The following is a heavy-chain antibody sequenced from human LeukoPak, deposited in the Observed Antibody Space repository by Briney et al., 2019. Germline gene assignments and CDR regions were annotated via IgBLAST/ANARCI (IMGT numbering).Heavy chain of an antibody. CDR2: ISWNSGSV. D-gene: IGHD1-26*01. CDR3: AKSGRELLTSQFDY. Sequence: GGSLRLSCAASGFTFDDYAMHWVRQAPGKGLEWVSGISWNSGSVGYADSVKGRFTISRDNAKNSLYLQMNSLRAEDAALYYCAKSGRELLTSQFDYWGQGTLVTVSS. V-gene: IGHV3-9*01. J-gene: IGHJ4*02. CDR1: GFTFDDYA.